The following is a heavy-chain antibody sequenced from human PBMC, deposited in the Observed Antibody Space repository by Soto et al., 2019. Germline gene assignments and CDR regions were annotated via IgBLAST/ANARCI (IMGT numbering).Heavy chain of an antibody. Sequence: SETLSLTCTFSVGSISSGGYYCSWIRQHPGKGLEWIGYIYYSGSTYYNPSLKSRVTISVDTSKNQFSLKLSSVTAADTAVYYCAADSSGYFLWGQGTLVTVSS. CDR3: AADSSGYFL. CDR1: VGSISSGGYY. D-gene: IGHD3-22*01. V-gene: IGHV4-31*03. J-gene: IGHJ4*02. CDR2: IYYSGST.